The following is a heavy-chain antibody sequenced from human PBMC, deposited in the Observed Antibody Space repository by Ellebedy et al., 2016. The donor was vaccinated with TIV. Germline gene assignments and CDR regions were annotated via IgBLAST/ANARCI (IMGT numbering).Heavy chain of an antibody. D-gene: IGHD7-27*01. CDR3: ARALTADDAY. Sequence: GESLKISXAASGFTFTDYYMSWVRQAPGKGLEWVSYISISAITIYYADSVKGRFTISRDNAKNSLYLQINSLRADDTAVYYCARALTADDAYWGQGTLVTVSS. V-gene: IGHV3-11*04. J-gene: IGHJ4*02. CDR1: GFTFTDYY. CDR2: ISISAITI.